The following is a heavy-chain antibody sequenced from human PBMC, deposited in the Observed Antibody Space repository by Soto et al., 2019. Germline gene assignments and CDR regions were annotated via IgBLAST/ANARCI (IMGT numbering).Heavy chain of an antibody. V-gene: IGHV1-18*01. Sequence: VASVKVSCKASGYTFTSYGISWVRQAPGQGLEWMGWISAYNGNTNYAQKLQGRVTMTTDTSTSTAYMELRSLRSDDTAVYYCAGFRRYYYYYGMDVWGQGTTVTVSS. CDR2: ISAYNGNT. J-gene: IGHJ6*02. CDR1: GYTFTSYG. CDR3: AGFRRYYYYYGMDV.